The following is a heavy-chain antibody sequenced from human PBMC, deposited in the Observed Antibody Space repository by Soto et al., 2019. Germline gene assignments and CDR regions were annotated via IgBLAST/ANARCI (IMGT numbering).Heavy chain of an antibody. CDR2: ITGRSTYT. Sequence: PGGSLRLSCAASGFTFSDYYMIWIRQTPGKGLEWLSSITGRSTYTNYADSVKGRFTISRDDARNTVYLQMNTLRPEDTAVYYSARYSQGGSGTNPVYWGQGALVTVSS. CDR1: GFTFSDYY. J-gene: IGHJ4*02. CDR3: ARYSQGGSGTNPVY. V-gene: IGHV3-11*03. D-gene: IGHD2-15*01.